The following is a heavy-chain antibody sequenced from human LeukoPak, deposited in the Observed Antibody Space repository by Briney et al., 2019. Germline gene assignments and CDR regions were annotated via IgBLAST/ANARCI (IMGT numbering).Heavy chain of an antibody. J-gene: IGHJ6*02. Sequence: GASVKVSCKASGGTFSSYAISWVRQAPGQGLEWMGGIIPIFGTANYAQKFQGRVTITADESTSTAYMELSSLRSEDTAVYYCARITVTSPFSDYYYGMDVWGQGTTVTVSS. CDR1: GGTFSSYA. CDR3: ARITVTSPFSDYYYGMDV. V-gene: IGHV1-69*13. D-gene: IGHD4-11*01. CDR2: IIPIFGTA.